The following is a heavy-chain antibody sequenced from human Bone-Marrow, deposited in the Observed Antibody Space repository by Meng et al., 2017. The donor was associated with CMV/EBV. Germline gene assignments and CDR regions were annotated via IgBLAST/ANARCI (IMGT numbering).Heavy chain of an antibody. J-gene: IGHJ4*02. CDR3: ASFSGSYLFDY. D-gene: IGHD1-26*01. CDR1: GFTFSSYA. Sequence: GESLKISCAASGFTFSSYAMSWVRQAPGKGLEWVSAISGSGGSTYYADSVKGRFTISRDNSKNTLYLQMNSLRAEDTAVYYCASFSGSYLFDYWGQGTLVTVSS. V-gene: IGHV3-23*01. CDR2: ISGSGGST.